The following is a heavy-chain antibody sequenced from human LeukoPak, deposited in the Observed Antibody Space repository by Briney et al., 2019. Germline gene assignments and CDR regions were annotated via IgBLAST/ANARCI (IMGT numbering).Heavy chain of an antibody. J-gene: IGHJ6*04. CDR1: GGTFSSYA. V-gene: IGHV1-69*06. CDR3: ARADPSRGLYYYYGMDV. Sequence: ASEKVSCKASGGTFSSYAISWVRQAPGQGLEWMGGIIPIFGTANYAQKFQGRVTITADKSTSTAYMELSSLRSEDAAVYYCARADPSRGLYYYYGMDVWGKGTTVTVSS. D-gene: IGHD2-2*01. CDR2: IIPIFGTA.